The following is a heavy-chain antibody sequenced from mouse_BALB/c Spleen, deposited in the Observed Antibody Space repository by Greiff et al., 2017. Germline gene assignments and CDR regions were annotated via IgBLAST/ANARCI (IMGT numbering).Heavy chain of an antibody. CDR2: IYPGDGDT. J-gene: IGHJ3*01. V-gene: IGHV1-80*01. CDR3: ARKGIYYDYDGFAY. D-gene: IGHD2-4*01. Sequence: QVQLKQSGAELVWPGSSVKISCKASGYAFSSYWMNWVKQRPGQGLEWIGQIYPGDGDTNYNGKFKGKATLTADKSSSTAYMQLSSLTSEDSAVYFCARKGIYYDYDGFAYWGQGTLVTVSA. CDR1: GYAFSSYW.